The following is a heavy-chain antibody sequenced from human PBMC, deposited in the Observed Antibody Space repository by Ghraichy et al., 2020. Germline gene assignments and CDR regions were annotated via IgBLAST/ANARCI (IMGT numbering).Heavy chain of an antibody. Sequence: SETLSLTCTVSGGSISSSSYYWGWIRQPPGKWLEWIGSIYYSGSTYYNPSLKSRVTISVDTSKNQFSLKLSSVTAADTAVYYCARRSSDWNYHWGQGTLLTVSS. J-gene: IGHJ5*02. CDR3: ARRSSDWNYH. V-gene: IGHV4-39*07. D-gene: IGHD1-7*01. CDR1: GGSISSSSYY. CDR2: IYYSGST.